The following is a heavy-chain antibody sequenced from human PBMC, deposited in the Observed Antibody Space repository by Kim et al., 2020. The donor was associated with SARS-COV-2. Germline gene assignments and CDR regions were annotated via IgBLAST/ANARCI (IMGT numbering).Heavy chain of an antibody. D-gene: IGHD5-18*01. J-gene: IGHJ4*02. V-gene: IGHV1-46*01. CDR3: ARAYTAMAPNPLDY. Sequence: AQRRQGRVTMTRDTSTSTVYMELSSLRSEDTAVYYCARAYTAMAPNPLDYWGQGTLVTVSS.